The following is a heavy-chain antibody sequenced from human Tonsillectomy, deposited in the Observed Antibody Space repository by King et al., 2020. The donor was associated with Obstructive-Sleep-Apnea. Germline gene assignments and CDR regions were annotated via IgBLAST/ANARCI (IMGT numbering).Heavy chain of an antibody. CDR3: VRDIWFGEPN. V-gene: IGHV3-30-3*01. CDR2: ISEDGSNK. Sequence: VQLVESGGGVFQPGGSLGLSCAASGFSFSDYSMHWVRQAPDKGLEWVAVISEDGSNKDYTDSVKGRFTISRDNSKNTLWLLMNSLRPEDTAVYYCVRDIWFGEPNWGQGTLVTVSS. J-gene: IGHJ4*02. D-gene: IGHD3-10*01. CDR1: GFSFSDYS.